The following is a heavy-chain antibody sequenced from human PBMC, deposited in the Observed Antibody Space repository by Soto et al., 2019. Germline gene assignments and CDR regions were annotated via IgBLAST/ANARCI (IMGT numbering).Heavy chain of an antibody. V-gene: IGHV4-30-4*01. D-gene: IGHD2-15*01. CDR2: IYYSGGT. CDR1: GDSINSGAYD. CDR3: ARLVQLLQGRWFDP. Sequence: SETLSLTCTVSGDSINSGAYDWRWIRQHPGKGLEWIGYIYYSGGTYYNPSLKSRVTISVDTSKNQFSLKLSSVTAADTAVYYCARLVQLLQGRWFDPWGQGTLVTVSS. J-gene: IGHJ5*02.